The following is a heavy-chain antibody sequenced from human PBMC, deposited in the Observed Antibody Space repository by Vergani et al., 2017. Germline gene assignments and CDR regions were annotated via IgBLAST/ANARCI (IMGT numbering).Heavy chain of an antibody. CDR1: GGSISSGDYY. J-gene: IGHJ3*02. V-gene: IGHV4-30-4*01. D-gene: IGHD3-3*01. CDR3: ARGIGRWSGYGDAFDI. CDR2: IYYSGST. Sequence: QVQLQESGPGLVKPSQTLSLTCTVSGGSISSGDYYWSWIRQPPGKGLEWIGYIYYSGSTYYNPSLKSRVTISVDTSKNQFSLKLSSVTAADTAVYYCARGIGRWSGYGDAFDIWGQGTMVTVSS.